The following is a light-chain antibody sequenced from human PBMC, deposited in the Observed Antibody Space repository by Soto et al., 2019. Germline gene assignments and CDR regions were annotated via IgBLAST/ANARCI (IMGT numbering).Light chain of an antibody. CDR1: QGISSY. CDR2: AAS. CDR3: QQLNSYPPLA. Sequence: IQLTQSPSSLSASVGDRVTITCRASQGISSYLAWYQQKPGKAPKLLIYAASTLQSGVPSRFSGSGSRTDFTLTISSLQPEDVATDYGQQLNSYPPLAFGGGTKVEIK. J-gene: IGKJ4*01. V-gene: IGKV1-9*01.